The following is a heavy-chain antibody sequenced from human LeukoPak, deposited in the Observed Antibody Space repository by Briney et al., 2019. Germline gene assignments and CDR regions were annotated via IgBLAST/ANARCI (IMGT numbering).Heavy chain of an antibody. D-gene: IGHD3-22*01. CDR1: GGSISSGGYY. V-gene: IGHV4-31*03. Sequence: SQTLSLTCTVSGGSISSGGYYWSWIRQHPGKGLEWIGYIYYSGSTYYNPSLKSRVTISVDTSKNQFSLKLSSVTAADTAVYYCARGATGDSRVFDYWGQGTLVTVSS. J-gene: IGHJ4*02. CDR2: IYYSGST. CDR3: ARGATGDSRVFDY.